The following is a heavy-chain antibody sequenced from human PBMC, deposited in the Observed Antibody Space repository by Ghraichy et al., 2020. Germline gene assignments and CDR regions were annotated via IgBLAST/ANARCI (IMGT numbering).Heavy chain of an antibody. Sequence: SETLSLTCTVSGGSISSGGYYWSWIRQHPGKGLEWIGYIYYSGSTYYNPSLKSRVTISVDTSKNQFSLKLSSVTAADTAVYYCARDWRITMVRAHYGMDVWGQGTTVTVSS. CDR3: ARDWRITMVRAHYGMDV. V-gene: IGHV4-31*03. D-gene: IGHD3-10*01. J-gene: IGHJ6*02. CDR1: GGSISSGGYY. CDR2: IYYSGST.